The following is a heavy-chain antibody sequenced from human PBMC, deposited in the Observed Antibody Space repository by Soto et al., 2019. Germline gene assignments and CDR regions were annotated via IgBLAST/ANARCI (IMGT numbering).Heavy chain of an antibody. Sequence: EVQLVESGGGLVQPGGSLRLSCAASGFTFSSYWIHWVRQAPGKGLVWVSRIGSDGSPIRYADSVKGRFTISRDNAKNTLYLQMSSLRAEDTAVYYCARGRGYGDYFYFDYWGQGTLVTVSS. V-gene: IGHV3-74*01. CDR2: IGSDGSPI. CDR3: ARGRGYGDYFYFDY. D-gene: IGHD4-17*01. J-gene: IGHJ4*02. CDR1: GFTFSSYW.